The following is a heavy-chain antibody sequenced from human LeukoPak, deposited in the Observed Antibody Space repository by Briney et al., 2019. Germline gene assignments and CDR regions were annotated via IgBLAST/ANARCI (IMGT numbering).Heavy chain of an antibody. CDR2: IYYTGST. Sequence: SETLSLTCIVSGGSISSSTYYWGWTRQPPGKGLEWIGSIYYTGSTYYNPSLKSRVTISVDTSENQFSLRLSSVTAADTAVYYCPRHVVAYDYGDYWGQGTLVTVSS. CDR1: GGSISSSTYY. V-gene: IGHV4-39*01. CDR3: PRHVVAYDYGDY. D-gene: IGHD4-17*01. J-gene: IGHJ4*02.